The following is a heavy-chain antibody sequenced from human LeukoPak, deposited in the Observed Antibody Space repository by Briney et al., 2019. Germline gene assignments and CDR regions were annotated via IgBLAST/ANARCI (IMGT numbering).Heavy chain of an antibody. D-gene: IGHD1-26*01. J-gene: IGHJ4*02. V-gene: IGHV1-18*01. Sequence: ASVKVSCKASGYTFIIYGISWVRQAPGQGLEWMGWISPYNGNTKYVQKFQGRVTMTTDTSTSTAYMEVRSLRSDDTAMYYCAREESIGSYQFLNEYWGQGTLVTVSS. CDR2: ISPYNGNT. CDR1: GYTFIIYG. CDR3: AREESIGSYQFLNEY.